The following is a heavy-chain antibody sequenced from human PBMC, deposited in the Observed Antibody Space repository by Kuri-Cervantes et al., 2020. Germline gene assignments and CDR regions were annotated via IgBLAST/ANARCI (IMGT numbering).Heavy chain of an antibody. D-gene: IGHD3-9*01. V-gene: IGHV3-11*04. Sequence: GESLKISCAAPGFTFSDYYMRWIRQAPGKGLEWVSDIGENGCTIYYADSVKRRFTVCRDNAKNSLYLQRSSMRDGDTAVYYCARTGNLDYWGQGTLVTVSS. CDR1: GFTFSDYY. CDR2: IGENGCTI. J-gene: IGHJ4*02. CDR3: ARTGNLDY.